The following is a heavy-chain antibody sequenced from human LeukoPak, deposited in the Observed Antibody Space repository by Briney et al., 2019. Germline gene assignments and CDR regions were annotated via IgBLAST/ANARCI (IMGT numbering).Heavy chain of an antibody. D-gene: IGHD3-10*02. V-gene: IGHV3-7*01. CDR3: AELGITMIGGV. CDR2: IREDGSEK. CDR1: QFTFSNYW. Sequence: PGGSLRLACTTSQFTFSNYWMSWVRQAQGKWLEWVANIREDGSEKYYVDSVKGRFTISRDNAKNSLYLQMNSLRAEDTAVYYCAELGITMIGGVWGKGTTVTISS. J-gene: IGHJ6*04.